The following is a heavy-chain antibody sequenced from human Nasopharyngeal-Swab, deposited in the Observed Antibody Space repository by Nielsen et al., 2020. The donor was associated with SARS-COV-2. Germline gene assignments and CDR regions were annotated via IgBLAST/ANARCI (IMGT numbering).Heavy chain of an antibody. CDR2: INNSGNT. J-gene: IGHJ5*02. CDR1: GGSFSGYY. Sequence: SETLSLTCAVYGGSFSGYYWNWIRQPPGKGLEWIGEINNSGNTHCNPSLKSRATISLDTSKNQFSLKLSSVTAADTAVYYCARHNDNGWFDPWGQGTLVPFSS. CDR3: ARHNDNGWFDP. V-gene: IGHV4-34*01. D-gene: IGHD3-16*01.